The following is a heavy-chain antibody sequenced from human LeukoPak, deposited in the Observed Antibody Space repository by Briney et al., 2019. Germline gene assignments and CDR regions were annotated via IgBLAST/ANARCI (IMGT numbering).Heavy chain of an antibody. CDR3: ARVFEAYGDYPTFDY. CDR1: GFTFSSYS. J-gene: IGHJ4*02. V-gene: IGHV3-21*01. CDR2: ISSSSYI. D-gene: IGHD4-17*01. Sequence: GGSLRLSCAASGFTFSSYSMNWVRQAPGKGLEWVSSISSSSYIYYADSVKGRFTISRDNAKNSLYLQMNSLRAEDTAVYYCARVFEAYGDYPTFDYWGQGTLVTVSS.